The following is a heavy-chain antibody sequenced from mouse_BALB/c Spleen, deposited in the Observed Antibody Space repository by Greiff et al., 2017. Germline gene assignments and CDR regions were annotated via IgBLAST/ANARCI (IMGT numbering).Heavy chain of an antibody. D-gene: IGHD2-4*01. CDR2: IDPANGNT. V-gene: IGHV14-3*02. CDR3: ARDGGLRRGGAMDY. Sequence: EVMLVESGAELVRPGALVKLSCKASGFNIKDTYMHWVKQRPEQGLEWIGRIDPANGNTKYDPKFQGKATITADTSSNTAYLQLSSLTSEDTAVYYCARDGGLRRGGAMDYWGQGTSVTVSS. J-gene: IGHJ4*01. CDR1: GFNIKDTY.